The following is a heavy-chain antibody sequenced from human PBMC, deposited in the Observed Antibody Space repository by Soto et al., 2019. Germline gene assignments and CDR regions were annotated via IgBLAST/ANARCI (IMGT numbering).Heavy chain of an antibody. V-gene: IGHV1-18*04. CDR2: ISAYNGNT. CDR3: ARDAPYDYVWGSYRYTIYYFDY. J-gene: IGHJ4*02. D-gene: IGHD3-16*02. Sequence: ASVKVSCKASGYTFTSYGISWVRQAPGQGLEWMGWISAYNGNTNYAQKLQGRVTMTTDTSTSTAYMELRSLRSDDTAVYYCARDAPYDYVWGSYRYTIYYFDYWGQGTLVTVSS. CDR1: GYTFTSYG.